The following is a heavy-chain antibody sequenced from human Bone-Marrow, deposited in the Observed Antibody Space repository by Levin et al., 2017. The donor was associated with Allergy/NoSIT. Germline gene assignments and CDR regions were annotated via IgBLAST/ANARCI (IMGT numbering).Heavy chain of an antibody. CDR1: GVSINNYF. D-gene: IGHD6-19*01. J-gene: IGHJ6*02. V-gene: IGHV4-59*01. CDR3: ARAGDWESSVWYGTKDYAMEF. CDR2: IYSTASS. Sequence: SCNVSGVSINNYFWSWIRQPPGKGLEGIGYIYSTASSSYNPSLKNRVTMSIETSKNQVSLKLRSVTAADTAVYYCARAGDWESSVWYGTKDYAMEFWGQGTTVTVSS.